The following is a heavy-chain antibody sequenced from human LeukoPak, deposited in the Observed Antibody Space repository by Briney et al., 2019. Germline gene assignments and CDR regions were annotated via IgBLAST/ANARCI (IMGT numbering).Heavy chain of an antibody. CDR1: GFTFSSYG. D-gene: IGHD2-8*01. J-gene: IGHJ4*02. CDR2: IWYDGSNK. Sequence: GGSLRLSCAASGFTFSSYGMHWVRQAPGKGLEWVAVIWYDGSNKYYADSVKGRFTISRDNSKNTLYLQMNSLTVEDTAIYYSARRLLTGGVRDFFDFWGQGALVTVSS. CDR3: ARRLLTGGVRDFFDF. V-gene: IGHV3-33*01.